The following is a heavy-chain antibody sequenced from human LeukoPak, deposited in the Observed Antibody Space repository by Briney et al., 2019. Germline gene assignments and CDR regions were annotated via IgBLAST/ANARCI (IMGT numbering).Heavy chain of an antibody. D-gene: IGHD5-12*01. CDR2: IYFSGST. V-gene: IGHV4-30-4*01. Sequence: SQTLSLTCTVSGISIRNGNYYWSWIRQPPGKGLEWIGNIYFSGSTDINPSLRSRVSMSVDMSKNQFSLNLNSVTAADTAVYYCARDRNSGYEFDYWGQGTLVTVSS. CDR3: ARDRNSGYEFDY. J-gene: IGHJ4*02. CDR1: GISIRNGNYY.